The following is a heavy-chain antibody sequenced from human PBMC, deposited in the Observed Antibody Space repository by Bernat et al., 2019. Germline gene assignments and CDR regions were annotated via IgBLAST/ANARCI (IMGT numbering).Heavy chain of an antibody. CDR1: GFTFSSYA. CDR3: ARGGYCSCGSCYYFGY. CDR2: ISGSGGST. Sequence: EVQLLESGGGLVQPGGSLRLSCAASGFTFSSYAMSWVRQAPGKGLEWVSAISGSGGSTYYADSVKGRFTISRDNSKNTLYLQMNSLRAEDPAVYYCARGGYCSCGSCYYFGYWGQGTLVTVSS. V-gene: IGHV3-23*01. D-gene: IGHD2-15*01. J-gene: IGHJ4*02.